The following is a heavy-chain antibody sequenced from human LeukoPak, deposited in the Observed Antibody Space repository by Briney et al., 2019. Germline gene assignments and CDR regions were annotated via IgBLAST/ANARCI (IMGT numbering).Heavy chain of an antibody. CDR2: IYYSGTT. CDR1: GGSLSSDY. D-gene: IGHD2-2*01. J-gene: IGHJ4*02. Sequence: SETLSLTCTVSGGSLSSDYWSWIRQPPGKGLRWVGYIYYSGTTNYNPSLKSRLTISIDTSKNQFSLNLSSVTAADTAVYYCARASFVVIPAASRYFDYWGQGTLVTVSS. CDR3: ARASFVVIPAASRYFDY. V-gene: IGHV4-59*01.